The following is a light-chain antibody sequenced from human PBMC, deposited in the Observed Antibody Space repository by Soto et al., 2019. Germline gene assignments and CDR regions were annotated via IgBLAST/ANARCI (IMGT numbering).Light chain of an antibody. V-gene: IGKV1-16*01. CDR2: AAS. J-gene: IGKJ1*01. Sequence: DIQMTQSPSSLSASVGDRVTITCRARQGIDNFLCWFQQKPGKAPNSLIYAASSLQSGVPSRFSGSGSGTDFTLTISRVQPEDFATYYFQQYNSYPCTFGHGTKVAIK. CDR3: QQYNSYPCT. CDR1: QGIDNF.